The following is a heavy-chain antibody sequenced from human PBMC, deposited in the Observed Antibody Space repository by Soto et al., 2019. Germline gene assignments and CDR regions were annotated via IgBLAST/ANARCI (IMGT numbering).Heavy chain of an antibody. CDR2: VSGSGGGT. CDR1: GFTFNTYG. CDR3: ARIGPYCGGDCYPDFDF. J-gene: IGHJ4*02. V-gene: IGHV3-23*01. Sequence: EVQLLESGGGLVQPGGSLTLSCAASGFTFNTYGMTWVRQAPGKGLEWVSTVSGSGGGTYYADSVKGRFTISRVNSKNMMYLQMSNLRAEDPAVYFCARIGPYCGGDCYPDFDFWGLGTPVTVSS. D-gene: IGHD2-21*02.